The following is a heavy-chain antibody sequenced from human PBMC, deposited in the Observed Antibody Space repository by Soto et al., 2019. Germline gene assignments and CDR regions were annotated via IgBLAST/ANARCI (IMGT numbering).Heavy chain of an antibody. Sequence: EVQLLESGGGLVQPGGSLRLSCAASGFTFSTYAMSWVRQAPGKGLEWVSSINKNGGSTFYADSVKGRFTISRDNSKDTLFLQMNSLRAEDTALYYCAKRPSYDFFNWGQGTLVTVSS. J-gene: IGHJ4*02. D-gene: IGHD3-3*01. CDR3: AKRPSYDFFN. CDR1: GFTFSTYA. CDR2: INKNGGST. V-gene: IGHV3-23*01.